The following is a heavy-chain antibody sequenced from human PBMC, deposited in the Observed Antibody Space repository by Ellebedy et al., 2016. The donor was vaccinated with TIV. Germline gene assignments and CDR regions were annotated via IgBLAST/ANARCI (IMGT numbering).Heavy chain of an antibody. Sequence: GESLKISCAASGFTFSGYWMHWVRPPPGKGLVWVSRIATDGSSTTYADSVKGRFSISRDNAKNTLYLHMSSLRAEDTAVYYCVRDKQDYGGGYYFDGMDVWGQGTMVTISS. J-gene: IGHJ6*02. CDR1: GFTFSGYW. D-gene: IGHD4-23*01. CDR2: IATDGSST. V-gene: IGHV3-74*01. CDR3: VRDKQDYGGGYYFDGMDV.